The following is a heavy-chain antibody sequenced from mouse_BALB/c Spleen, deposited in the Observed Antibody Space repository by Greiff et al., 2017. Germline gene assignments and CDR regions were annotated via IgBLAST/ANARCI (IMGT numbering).Heavy chain of an antibody. V-gene: IGHV1S56*01. J-gene: IGHJ4*01. D-gene: IGHD2-10*02. Sequence: VQLQQSGPELVKPGASVKISCKASGYTFTSYDINWVKQRPGQGLEWIGWIYPGDGSTKYNEKFKGKATLTADKSSSTAYMQLSSLTSENSAVYFCARRYGNYVGAMDYWGQGTSVTVSS. CDR3: ARRYGNYVGAMDY. CDR2: IYPGDGST. CDR1: GYTFTSYD.